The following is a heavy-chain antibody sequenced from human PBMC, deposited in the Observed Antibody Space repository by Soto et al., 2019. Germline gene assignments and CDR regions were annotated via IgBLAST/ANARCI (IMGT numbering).Heavy chain of an antibody. V-gene: IGHV4-59*08. J-gene: IGHJ3*02. CDR3: ATSLGYCSGGSDYDAFDI. Sequence: QVQLQESGPGLVKPSETLSLTCTVSGGSISSYYWSWIRQPHGKGLEWIGYSYYSGSTNYNPSLKRRVTISVATSKHQFALKLSSVTAADTAVDYCATSLGYCSGGSDYDAFDIWGQGTMVTVSS. CDR2: SYYSGST. CDR1: GGSISSYY. D-gene: IGHD2-15*01.